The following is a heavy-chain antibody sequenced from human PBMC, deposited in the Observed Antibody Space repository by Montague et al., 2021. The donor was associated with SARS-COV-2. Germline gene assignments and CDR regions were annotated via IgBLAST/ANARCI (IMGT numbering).Heavy chain of an antibody. D-gene: IGHD6-13*01. Sequence: SETLSLTCTVSGGSMRSSIDYWGWIRQPPGKGLEWIGSIYYSGSTYYNPSLKSRVTISVDTSKNQFSLKLSSVTAADTAVYYCASEGVEYSSSWYARYYYYGMDVWGQGTTVTVSS. V-gene: IGHV4-39*01. CDR1: GGSMRSSIDY. J-gene: IGHJ6*02. CDR2: IYYSGST. CDR3: ASEGVEYSSSWYARYYYYGMDV.